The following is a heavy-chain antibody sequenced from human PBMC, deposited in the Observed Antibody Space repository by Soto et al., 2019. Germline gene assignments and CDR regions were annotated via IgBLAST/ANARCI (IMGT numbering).Heavy chain of an antibody. J-gene: IGHJ4*02. CDR3: ARDLGHDFWSGYSRDSFDY. D-gene: IGHD3-3*01. CDR1: GLTFSSYS. Sequence: LRLSCAASGLTFSSYSMNWVRQAPGKGLEWVSSISSSSSYIYYADSVKGRFTISRDNAKNSLYLQMNSLRAEDTAVYYCARDLGHDFWSGYSRDSFDYWGQGTLVTVSS. CDR2: ISSSSSYI. V-gene: IGHV3-21*01.